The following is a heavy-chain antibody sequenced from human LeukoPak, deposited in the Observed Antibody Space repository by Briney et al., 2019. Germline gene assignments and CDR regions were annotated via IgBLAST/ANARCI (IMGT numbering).Heavy chain of an antibody. Sequence: SETLSLTCTVSGGSISSSSYYWGWIRQPPGKGLEWIGSIYYSGSTYYNPSLKGRVTISVDTSKNQFSLKLSSVTAADTAVYYCARQLYYDFWSGYYRCGMDVWGQGTTVTVSS. D-gene: IGHD3-3*01. CDR2: IYYSGST. J-gene: IGHJ6*02. CDR1: GGSISSSSYY. V-gene: IGHV4-39*01. CDR3: ARQLYYDFWSGYYRCGMDV.